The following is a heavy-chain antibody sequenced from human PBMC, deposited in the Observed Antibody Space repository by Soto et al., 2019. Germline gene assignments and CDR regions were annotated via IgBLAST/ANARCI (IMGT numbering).Heavy chain of an antibody. D-gene: IGHD2-15*01. J-gene: IGHJ5*02. CDR1: RVTISGYW. CDR3: AKSCCREQNWFDP. Sequence: EMQLVESGGDLVQPGGSLRLSCAASRVTISGYWMHWVRQAPGKGLVWVSRISSDGSRTDYADSVRGRFIISRDNAMNTVHLQMDSLRVEDTAVYYCAKSCCREQNWFDPWGQGSLVTVSS. V-gene: IGHV3-74*01. CDR2: ISSDGSRT.